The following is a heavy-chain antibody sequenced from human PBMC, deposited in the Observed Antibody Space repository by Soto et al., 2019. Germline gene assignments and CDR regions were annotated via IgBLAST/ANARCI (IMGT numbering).Heavy chain of an antibody. D-gene: IGHD3-9*01. J-gene: IGHJ4*02. V-gene: IGHV4-30-4*01. CDR2: IYYSGST. CDR3: ARHSPDFDWLSQFDY. Sequence: SETLSLTCTVSGGSISSGDYYWSWIRQPPGKGLEWIGYIYYSGSTYYNPSLKSRVTISVDTSKNQFSLKLSSVTAADTAVYYCARHSPDFDWLSQFDYWGQGTLVTVS. CDR1: GGSISSGDYY.